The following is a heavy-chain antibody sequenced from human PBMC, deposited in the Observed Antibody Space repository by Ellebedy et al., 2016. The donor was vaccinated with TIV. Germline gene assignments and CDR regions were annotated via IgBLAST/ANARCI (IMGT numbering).Heavy chain of an antibody. V-gene: IGHV3-74*01. CDR1: GFTFSNNW. D-gene: IGHD2-21*02. J-gene: IGHJ6*02. CDR2: INTIGSST. Sequence: PGGSLRLSCAASGFTFSNNWMHWVRQAPGKGLVWVSRINTIGSSTSYADSVKGRFTISRDNAMNTLYLQMTSLRAEDTAVYYCASLPVVTAGNYRLDVWGQGTTVTVSS. CDR3: ASLPVVTAGNYRLDV.